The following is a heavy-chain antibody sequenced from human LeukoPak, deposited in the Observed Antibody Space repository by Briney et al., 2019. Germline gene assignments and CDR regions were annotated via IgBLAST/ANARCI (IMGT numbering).Heavy chain of an antibody. V-gene: IGHV3-7*01. Sequence: GGSLRLSCAASGFTLSNYWMGWVRQVPRKGLEWVASINRDGGEKHYVDSVEGRFTISRDNAKNSLYLQMNSLKAEDTAVYFCTRNEIWGQGTVVTVSS. CDR3: TRNEI. CDR1: GFTLSNYW. CDR2: INRDGGEK. J-gene: IGHJ4*02.